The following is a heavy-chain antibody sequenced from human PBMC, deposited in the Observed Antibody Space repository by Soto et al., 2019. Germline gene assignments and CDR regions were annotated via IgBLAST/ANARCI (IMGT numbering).Heavy chain of an antibody. J-gene: IGHJ4*02. CDR2: ISSSSSYI. CDR3: AKSESSGWYSFDY. Sequence: SCAASGFTLSIYCIQWVLQAPGKGLEWVSSISSSSSYIYYADSVKSRFTISRDNAKNSLYLQMNSLRAEDTAVYYCAKSESSGWYSFDYWCQGTLVTSPQ. D-gene: IGHD6-19*01. CDR1: GFTLSIYC. V-gene: IGHV3-21*01.